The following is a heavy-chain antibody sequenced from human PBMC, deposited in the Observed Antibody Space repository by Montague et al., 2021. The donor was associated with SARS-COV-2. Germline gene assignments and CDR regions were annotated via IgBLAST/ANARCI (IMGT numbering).Heavy chain of an antibody. CDR3: ARIPVGSKYYFDF. J-gene: IGHJ4*02. V-gene: IGHV6-1*01. D-gene: IGHD2-2*01. CDR2: TYYRSKWYN. CDR1: GDSVGGEVVS. Sequence: CAISGDSVGGEVVSRRWIRQSPSRGLEWLGRTYYRSKWYNDYAESVKSRITIDPDTSKHQFSLHLNSVTPEDTAVYYCARIPVGSKYYFDFWGQGTLVTVSS.